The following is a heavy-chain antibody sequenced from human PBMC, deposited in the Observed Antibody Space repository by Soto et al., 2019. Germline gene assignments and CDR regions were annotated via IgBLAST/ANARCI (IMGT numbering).Heavy chain of an antibody. J-gene: IGHJ4*02. CDR2: ISGSGGST. CDR1: GFTFSSYA. Sequence: GGSLRLSCAASGFTFSSYAMSWVRQAPGKGLEWVSAISGSGGSTYYADSVKGRFTISRDNSKNTLYLQMNSLRAQETAVYYCAKDSAAVPLYSSSWYRIGERYFDYWGQGTLVTVSS. CDR3: AKDSAAVPLYSSSWYRIGERYFDY. D-gene: IGHD6-13*01. V-gene: IGHV3-23*01.